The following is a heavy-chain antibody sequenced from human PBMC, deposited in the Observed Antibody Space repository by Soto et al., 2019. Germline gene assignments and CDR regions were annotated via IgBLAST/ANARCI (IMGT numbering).Heavy chain of an antibody. J-gene: IGHJ4*02. D-gene: IGHD5-18*01. CDR1: GASISNYH. V-gene: IGHV4-59*01. CDR2: VYHRGTT. Sequence: SETLSLTXSVSGASISNYHYSWIRQSPGKGLEWIGYVYHRGTTYYTPSLKSRVNMSLDTSTNEFYLNLKSVTAADTAVYYCALGGYNYGRPFDFWGQGTLVTVSS. CDR3: ALGGYNYGRPFDF.